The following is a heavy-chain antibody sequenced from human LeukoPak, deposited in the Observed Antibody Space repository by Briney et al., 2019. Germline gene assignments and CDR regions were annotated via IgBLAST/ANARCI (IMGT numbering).Heavy chain of an antibody. CDR1: GGTFSSYA. J-gene: IGHJ4*02. CDR3: HIVVVPAAIGYFDY. CDR2: IIPIFGTA. V-gene: IGHV1-69*13. Sequence: SVKVSCKASGGTFSSYAISWVRQAPGQGLEWMGGIIPIFGTANYAQKFQGRVTITAVESTSTAYMELSSLRSEDTAVYYCHIVVVPAAIGYFDYWGQGTLVTVSS. D-gene: IGHD2-2*02.